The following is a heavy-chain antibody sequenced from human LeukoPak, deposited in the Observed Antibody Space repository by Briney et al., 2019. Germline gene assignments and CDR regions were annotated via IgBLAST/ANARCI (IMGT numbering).Heavy chain of an antibody. J-gene: IGHJ4*02. CDR1: GFTFSSYA. CDR2: ISGSGGST. D-gene: IGHD1-26*01. Sequence: GGSLRLSCAASGFTFSSYAMSWVRQAPGKGLEWVSAISGSGGSTYYADSVKGRFTISRDKSKNTLYLQMNSLRAEDTAVYYCARYLGPSGSSTSCGYWGQGTLVTVSS. CDR3: ARYLGPSGSSTSCGY. V-gene: IGHV3-23*01.